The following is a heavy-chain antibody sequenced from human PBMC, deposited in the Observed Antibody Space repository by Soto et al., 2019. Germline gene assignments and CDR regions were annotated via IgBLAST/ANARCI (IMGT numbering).Heavy chain of an antibody. J-gene: IGHJ4*02. D-gene: IGHD2-2*01. V-gene: IGHV4-4*07. Sequence: SETLSLTCSVSGGSINSYWWSWIRQPAGKGLEWIGRVYSSGTTDYNPSLNSRATMSVETSKNQFSLKLTSVTAAVTAVYYCARDIGSYAYAEGYWGQGIQVTVSS. CDR1: GGSINSYW. CDR3: ARDIGSYAYAEGY. CDR2: VYSSGTT.